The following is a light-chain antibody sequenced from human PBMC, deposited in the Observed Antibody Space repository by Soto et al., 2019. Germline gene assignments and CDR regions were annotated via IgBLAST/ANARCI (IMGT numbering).Light chain of an antibody. CDR2: EVS. Sequence: QSALTQPPSASGSPGQSVSISCTGTSSDVGASNYVSWYQRHPGKAPKLVLYEVSKRPSGVPDRFSGSRSGNTASLTVYGCQSEDEADYSCCSYAGKPRCVFGGGTKLT. V-gene: IGLV2-8*01. J-gene: IGLJ3*02. CDR3: CSYAGKPRCV. CDR1: SSDVGASNY.